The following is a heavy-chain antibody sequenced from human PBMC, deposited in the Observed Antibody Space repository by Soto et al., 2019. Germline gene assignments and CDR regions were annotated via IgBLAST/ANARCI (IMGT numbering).Heavy chain of an antibody. V-gene: IGHV3-21*01. Sequence: PGWSLRLSCAYSVFIFISYSMNWVRQAPGKGLEWVSSISSSSSYIYYADSVKGRFTISRDNAKNSVYLQMNSLRAEDTAVYYCASGYYDRIGYYFDYWGQGISVTVSS. J-gene: IGHJ4*02. CDR1: VFIFISYS. D-gene: IGHD3-22*01. CDR3: ASGYYDRIGYYFDY. CDR2: ISSSSSYI.